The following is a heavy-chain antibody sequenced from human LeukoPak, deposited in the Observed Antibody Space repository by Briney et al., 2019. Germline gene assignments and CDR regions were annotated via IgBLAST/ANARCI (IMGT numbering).Heavy chain of an antibody. D-gene: IGHD4-17*01. V-gene: IGHV3-72*01. CDR2: TRNKANSYTT. CDR3: ARVSTVTTNYFDY. Sequence: PGGSLRLSCAASGFTFSDHYMDWVRQAPGKGLEWVGRTRNKANSYTTEYAASVKGRFTISSDDLKKSLYLQMNSLKTEDTAVYYCARVSTVTTNYFDYWGQGTLVTVSS. J-gene: IGHJ4*02. CDR1: GFTFSDHY.